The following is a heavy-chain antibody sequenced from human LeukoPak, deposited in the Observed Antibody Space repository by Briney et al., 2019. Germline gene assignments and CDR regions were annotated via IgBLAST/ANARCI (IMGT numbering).Heavy chain of an antibody. J-gene: IGHJ5*02. CDR3: ARAARNVDTAMVRESDWFDP. Sequence: SVKVSCTASGGTFSSYAISWVRQAPGQGLEWMGRIILILGIANYAQKFQGRVTITADKSTSTAYMELSSLRSGDTAVYYCARAARNVDTAMVRESDWFDPWGQGTLVTVSS. D-gene: IGHD5-18*01. CDR2: IILILGIA. CDR1: GGTFSSYA. V-gene: IGHV1-69*04.